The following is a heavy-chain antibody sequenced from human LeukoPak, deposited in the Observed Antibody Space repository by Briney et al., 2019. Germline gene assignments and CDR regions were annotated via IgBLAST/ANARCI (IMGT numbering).Heavy chain of an antibody. V-gene: IGHV4-39*01. CDR2: IYYSGST. CDR3: ASLNPPYYYYGMDV. Sequence: KASETLSLTCTVSGGSISSSSYYWRWIRQPPGKVLQCIGSIYYSGSTYYNPSLKSRVTISVDTSKHQFSLKLSSVTAADTAVYYCASLNPPYYYYGMDVWGRGTTVTVSS. CDR1: GGSISSSSYY. J-gene: IGHJ6*02.